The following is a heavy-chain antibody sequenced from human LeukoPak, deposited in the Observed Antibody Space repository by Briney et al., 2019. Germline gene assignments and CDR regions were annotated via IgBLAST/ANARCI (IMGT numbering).Heavy chain of an antibody. V-gene: IGHV4-4*07. CDR2: IYTSGST. D-gene: IGHD3-22*01. Sequence: SETLSLTCSVSGGSISGYYWSWIRQPAGKGLEWIGRIYTSGSTNYNPSLKSRVTMSVDTSKNQFSLKLSSVTAADTAVYYCARDGSGYYDSSGYYDAFDIWGQGTMVTVSS. J-gene: IGHJ3*02. CDR1: GGSISGYY. CDR3: ARDGSGYYDSSGYYDAFDI.